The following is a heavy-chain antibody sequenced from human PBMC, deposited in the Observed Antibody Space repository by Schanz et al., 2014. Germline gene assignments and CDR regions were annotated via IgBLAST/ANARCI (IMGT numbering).Heavy chain of an antibody. CDR2: ISGSGGDT. D-gene: IGHD5-18*01. CDR1: GFSFSIFA. J-gene: IGHJ4*02. CDR3: AKYGGGYSYGFVEY. V-gene: IGHV3-23*01. Sequence: EVQLLESGGGLVQPGGSLRLSCAASGFSFSIFAMTWVRQAPGQGLEWVSTISGSGGDTYPADSVKGRFTISRDNSNNTLELQMKSLRAEDPAVFHCAKYGGGYSYGFVEYWGQGILVTVSS.